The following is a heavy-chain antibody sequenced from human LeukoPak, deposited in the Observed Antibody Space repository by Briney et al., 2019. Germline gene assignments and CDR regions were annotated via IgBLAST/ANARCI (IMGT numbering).Heavy chain of an antibody. J-gene: IGHJ6*03. CDR3: ARGGYPTNYYYMDV. D-gene: IGHD5-18*01. CDR1: GYTFTDQY. V-gene: IGHV1-2*02. CDR2: INPNSGGT. Sequence: ASVKVPCKASGYTFTDQYMHWVRQAPGQGLEWMGWINPNSGGTNYAQKFQGRVTVTRDTSISTAYMDLSRLRSDDTAVYYCARGGYPTNYYYMDVWGKGTTVTVSS.